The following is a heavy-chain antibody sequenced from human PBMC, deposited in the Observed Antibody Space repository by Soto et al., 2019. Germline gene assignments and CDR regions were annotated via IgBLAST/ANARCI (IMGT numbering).Heavy chain of an antibody. CDR1: GDTFNFYT. J-gene: IGHJ4*02. CDR3: ATNYGSGSAHFDN. V-gene: IGHV1-69*02. D-gene: IGHD3-10*01. Sequence: QVPLVQSGAEVKTPGSSVKVSCTASGDTFNFYTLSWVRQAPGQGLEWMGRIIPMLGMSNYAQKFQGRVTMIADKSTSTAYMGLSSLRSEDTALYYCATNYGSGSAHFDNWGQGTLVTVSS. CDR2: IIPMLGMS.